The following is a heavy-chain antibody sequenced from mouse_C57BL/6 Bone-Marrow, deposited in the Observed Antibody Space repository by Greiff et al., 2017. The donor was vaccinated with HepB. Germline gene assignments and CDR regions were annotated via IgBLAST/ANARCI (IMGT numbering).Heavy chain of an antibody. Sequence: SGPVLVKPGASVKMSCKASGYTFTDYYMNWVKQSHGKSLEWIGVINPYNGGTSYNQKFKGKATLTVDKSSSTAYMELNSLTSEDSAVYYCARDGYDGFDYWGQGTTLTVSS. J-gene: IGHJ2*01. CDR3: ARDGYDGFDY. CDR2: INPYNGGT. CDR1: GYTFTDYY. V-gene: IGHV1-19*01. D-gene: IGHD2-2*01.